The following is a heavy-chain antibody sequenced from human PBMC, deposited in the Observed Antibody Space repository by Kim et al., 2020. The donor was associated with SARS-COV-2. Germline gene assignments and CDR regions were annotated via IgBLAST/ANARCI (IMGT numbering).Heavy chain of an antibody. CDR1: GYTFTSYG. V-gene: IGHV1-18*04. J-gene: IGHJ4*02. Sequence: ASVKVSCKASGYTFTSYGISWVRQAPGQGLEWMGWISTYDGNTNFAQKLQGKVTMTTDTSTSTAYMELRSLRSDDTAVYYCARVLVSRGGWFDYWGQGTLGTVSS. CDR3: ARVLVSRGGWFDY. D-gene: IGHD2-8*01. CDR2: ISTYDGNT.